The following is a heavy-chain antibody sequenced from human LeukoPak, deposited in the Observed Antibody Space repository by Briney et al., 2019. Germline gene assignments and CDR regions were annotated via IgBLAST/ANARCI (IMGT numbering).Heavy chain of an antibody. Sequence: PSETLSLTCTVSGGSVSSHNCNWIRQPPGKGLEWIGDIYNSGSPNYNLSLKSRVTISVDTSKNQFSLKLSSVTAADTAEYYCARVDSSGYYTFFDYWGQGTLVTVSS. CDR2: IYNSGSP. J-gene: IGHJ4*02. CDR3: ARVDSSGYYTFFDY. CDR1: GGSVSSHN. D-gene: IGHD3-22*01. V-gene: IGHV4-59*02.